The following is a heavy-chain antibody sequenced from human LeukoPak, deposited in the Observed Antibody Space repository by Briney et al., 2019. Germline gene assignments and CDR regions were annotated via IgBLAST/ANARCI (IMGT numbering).Heavy chain of an antibody. V-gene: IGHV4-31*03. Sequence: SETLSLTCTVSGGSISSGGNYWTWIRQNPGKGLEWIGYINYSGNAYYNPSLKSRVTISVDTSKNQFSLKLSSVTAADTAVYYCARNELISSNYYYYGMDVWGHGTTVTVSS. CDR2: INYSGNA. CDR3: ARNELISSNYYYYGMDV. J-gene: IGHJ6*02. CDR1: GGSISSGGNY.